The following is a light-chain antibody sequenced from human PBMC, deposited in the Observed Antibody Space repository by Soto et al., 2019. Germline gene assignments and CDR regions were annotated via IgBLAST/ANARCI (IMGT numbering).Light chain of an antibody. Sequence: EVVLTQSPATLSVSPGEKATLSCRASQIISSNLAWYQKQPGQAPRLLVYDASTRATGIPARFSGTGSGTECTLTISSLQSEDFAVYYCHQYDDWPPGGTFGQGTKVEVK. CDR2: DAS. CDR1: QIISSN. V-gene: IGKV3-15*01. J-gene: IGKJ1*01. CDR3: HQYDDWPPGGT.